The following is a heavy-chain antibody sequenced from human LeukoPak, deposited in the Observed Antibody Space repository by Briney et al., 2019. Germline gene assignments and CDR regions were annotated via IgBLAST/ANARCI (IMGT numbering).Heavy chain of an antibody. D-gene: IGHD3-22*01. J-gene: IGHJ4*02. Sequence: PGGSLRLSCAASGFNFNDYAMTWVRQAPGKGLEWVSGISGGSGNRDYGDSVKGRFTISRDNSKNTLYLQMNSLRAEDTAAYYCARDRAYDSSGYYGYWGQGTLVTVSS. V-gene: IGHV3-23*01. CDR1: GFNFNDYA. CDR2: ISGGSGNR. CDR3: ARDRAYDSSGYYGY.